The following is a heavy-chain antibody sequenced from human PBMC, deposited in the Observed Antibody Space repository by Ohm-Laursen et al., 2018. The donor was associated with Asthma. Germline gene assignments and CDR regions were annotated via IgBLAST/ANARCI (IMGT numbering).Heavy chain of an antibody. D-gene: IGHD3-22*01. Sequence: SLRLSCSASGFTFSSYGMHWVRQAPGKGLEWVAVIWYDGSNKYYGDSVKGRFTISRDNSKNTVDLQMNSLRAEDTAVYYCARDGSRSGHYPRPHDYWGQGTLVSVSS. CDR3: ARDGSRSGHYPRPHDY. V-gene: IGHV3-33*01. CDR2: IWYDGSNK. CDR1: GFTFSSYG. J-gene: IGHJ4*02.